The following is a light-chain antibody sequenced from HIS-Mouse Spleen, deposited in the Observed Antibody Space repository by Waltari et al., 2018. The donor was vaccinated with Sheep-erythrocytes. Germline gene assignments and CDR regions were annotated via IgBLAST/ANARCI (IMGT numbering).Light chain of an antibody. CDR2: GAS. CDR3: QQYNNWPPT. CDR1: QSISST. J-gene: IGKJ1*01. Sequence: IVMTQSPSTLSVSPGERPTLSWRASQSISSTLAWYQQKPGQAPRIPIYGASTRATGIPARFSGSGSGTEFTLTISSLQSEDFAVYYCQQYNNWPPTFGQGTKVEIK. V-gene: IGKV3-15*01.